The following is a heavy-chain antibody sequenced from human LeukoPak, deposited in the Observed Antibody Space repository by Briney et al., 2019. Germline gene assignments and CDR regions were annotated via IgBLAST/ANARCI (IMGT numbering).Heavy chain of an antibody. CDR2: IYYSGST. CDR3: ASWVDYGGNSRLQH. Sequence: SETLSLTCTVSGGSISSGDYYWSWIRQHPGKGLEWIGYIYYSGSTYYNPSLKSRPTISLDTSENQFSLKLSSVSAADTAVYYCASWVDYGGNSRLQHWGQGTLVTVSS. J-gene: IGHJ1*01. D-gene: IGHD4-23*01. V-gene: IGHV4-31*03. CDR1: GGSISSGDYY.